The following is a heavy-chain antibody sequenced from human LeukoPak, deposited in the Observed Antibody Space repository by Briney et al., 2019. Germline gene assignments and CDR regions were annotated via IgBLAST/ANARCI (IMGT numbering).Heavy chain of an antibody. CDR2: MYYSGSP. CDR3: ARVRYCSTNRCYDREFDN. CDR1: GGSVSSGSYY. D-gene: IGHD2-2*01. Sequence: PSETLSLTCTVSGGSVSSGSYYWSWLRQPPGKGLEWIGYMYYSGSPNYNPSLKSRVTISLDTSKNHFSLKLSAVTAADTAVYYCARVRYCSTNRCYDREFDNWGQGTLVTVSS. J-gene: IGHJ4*02. V-gene: IGHV4-61*03.